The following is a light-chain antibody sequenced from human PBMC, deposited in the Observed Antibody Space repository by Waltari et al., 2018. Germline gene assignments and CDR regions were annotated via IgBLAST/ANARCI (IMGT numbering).Light chain of an antibody. CDR3: QHYGGSPKYT. CDR1: QSVNNNY. V-gene: IGKV3-20*01. CDR2: GIS. Sequence: EIVLTQSPGPLSLSPGERATLSCRASQSVNNNYLAWYQARPGQAPRLLIYGISLRATGVPERFSGGGSGTDFTLTISRLEPEDFAVYYCQHYGGSPKYTFGQGTKLEIK. J-gene: IGKJ2*01.